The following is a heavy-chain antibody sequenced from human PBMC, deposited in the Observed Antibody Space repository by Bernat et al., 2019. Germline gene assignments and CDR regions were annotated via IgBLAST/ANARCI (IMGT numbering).Heavy chain of an antibody. V-gene: IGHV3-23*04. Sequence: VQLVESGGGVVQPGRSLRLSCAASGFTFSAYALHWVRQAPGKGLEWVSAISGSGGSTYYADSVKGRFTISRDNSKNTLYLQMNSLRAEDTAVYYCAKRLGATTDFDYWGQGTLVTVSS. CDR2: ISGSGGST. J-gene: IGHJ4*02. D-gene: IGHD1-26*01. CDR3: AKRLGATTDFDY. CDR1: GFTFSAYA.